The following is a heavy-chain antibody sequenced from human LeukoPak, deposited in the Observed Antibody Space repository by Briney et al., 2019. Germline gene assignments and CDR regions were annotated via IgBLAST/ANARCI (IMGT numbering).Heavy chain of an antibody. D-gene: IGHD3-10*02. V-gene: IGHV3-33*01. Sequence: QTGGSLRLSCAASGFTFSSYGMHWVRQAPGKGLEWVAVIWYDGSNKYYADSVKGRFTISRDNAKNSVYLQMNSLRVEDTAVYYCARDGVLFGESVYYFDYWGQGALVTVSS. CDR3: ARDGVLFGESVYYFDY. CDR2: IWYDGSNK. J-gene: IGHJ4*02. CDR1: GFTFSSYG.